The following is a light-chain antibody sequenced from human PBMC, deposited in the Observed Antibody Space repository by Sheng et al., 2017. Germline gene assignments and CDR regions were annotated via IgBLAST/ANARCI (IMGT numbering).Light chain of an antibody. CDR3: QQYYSSFYT. CDR2: AAS. CDR1: QSISSY. J-gene: IGKJ2*01. V-gene: IGKV1-39*01. Sequence: DIQMTQSPSSLSASVGDRVTITCRASQSISSYLNWYQQKPGKAPKLLIYAASSLQSGVPSRFSGSGSGTDFTLTISSLQPEDFATYYCQQYYSSFYTFGQETKLEIK.